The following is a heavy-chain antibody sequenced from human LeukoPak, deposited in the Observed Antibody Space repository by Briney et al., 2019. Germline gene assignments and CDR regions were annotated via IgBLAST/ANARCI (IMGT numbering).Heavy chain of an antibody. CDR2: IGTAGDT. J-gene: IGHJ4*02. CDR1: GFTFSSYD. D-gene: IGHD6-19*01. Sequence: PGGSLRLSCAASGFTFSSYDMHWVRQPTGKGLEWVSAIGTAGDTYYSHSVKGRFTISRDNAKNSLYLQMNGLRAEDTAVYYCARVSAHAGIAVAASDYWGQGTLVTVSS. CDR3: ARVSAHAGIAVAASDY. V-gene: IGHV3-13*01.